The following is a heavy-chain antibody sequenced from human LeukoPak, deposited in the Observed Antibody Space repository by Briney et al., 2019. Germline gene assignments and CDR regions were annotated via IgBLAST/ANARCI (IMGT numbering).Heavy chain of an antibody. V-gene: IGHV4-59*02. Sequence: SETLSLTCTVSGGSVSSYYWSWIRQPPGKGLEWIGYIYYSGSTNYNPSLKSRVTISVDTSKNQFSLKLSSVTAADTAVYYCARGTVTTFDYWGQGTLVTVSS. CDR2: IYYSGST. CDR3: ARGTVTTFDY. CDR1: GGSVSSYY. D-gene: IGHD4-17*01. J-gene: IGHJ4*02.